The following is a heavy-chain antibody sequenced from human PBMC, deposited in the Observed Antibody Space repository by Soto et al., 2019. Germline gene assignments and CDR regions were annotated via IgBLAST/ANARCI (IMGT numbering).Heavy chain of an antibody. D-gene: IGHD1-20*01. CDR1: GDSISSGGYY. CDR3: STGGLSGNVPVGMDD. J-gene: IGHJ6*02. Sequence: PSETLSLTCTVSGDSISSGGYYWNWIRQHPERGLEWIGYVHSSGRIYYNSSLKSRVTISFDASENQSSLNVRAVTAADATVYYFSTGGLSGNVPVGMDDWGQGTTVTVSS. CDR2: VHSSGRI. V-gene: IGHV4-31*03.